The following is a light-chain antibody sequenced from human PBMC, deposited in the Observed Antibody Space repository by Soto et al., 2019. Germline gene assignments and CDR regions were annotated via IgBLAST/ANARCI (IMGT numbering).Light chain of an antibody. CDR3: QQYENVPIT. J-gene: IGKJ5*01. Sequence: DIRMTQPPSSLSASVGDRVTIPCQASQDIATNLNWYKQKPGKAPKLLIYDASGLATGVPSRFRGSGSGTDFTLTINSLQPEYIATYYCQQYENVPITFGQGTRLEI. CDR1: QDIATN. V-gene: IGKV1-33*01. CDR2: DAS.